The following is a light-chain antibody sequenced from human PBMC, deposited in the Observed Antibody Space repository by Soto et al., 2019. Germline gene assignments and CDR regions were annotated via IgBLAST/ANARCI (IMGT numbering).Light chain of an antibody. CDR2: DAS. Sequence: DIQMTQSPSPLSASVGDRVTITCQASQDISNYLNWYQQKPGKAPKLLIYDASNLETGVPSRFSGSGSGTDFTFTISSLQPEDIATYYCQQYDNLPIPFGQGTRLEIX. CDR1: QDISNY. V-gene: IGKV1-33*01. CDR3: QQYDNLPIP. J-gene: IGKJ5*01.